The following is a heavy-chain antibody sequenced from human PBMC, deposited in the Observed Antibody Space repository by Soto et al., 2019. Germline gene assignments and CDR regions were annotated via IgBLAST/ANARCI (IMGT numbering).Heavy chain of an antibody. J-gene: IGHJ4*02. CDR3: AKDVLRFLEWLLYPPPYFFDY. CDR1: GFTFSSYA. V-gene: IGHV3-23*01. CDR2: ISNTGNST. Sequence: GGSLRLSCAASGFTFSSYAMNWVRQAPGKGLEWVSVISNTGNSTYYADSVKGRFTISRDNSKNTLYLQMNSLRAEDTAVYYCAKDVLRFLEWLLYPPPYFFDYWGQGTLVTVSS. D-gene: IGHD3-3*01.